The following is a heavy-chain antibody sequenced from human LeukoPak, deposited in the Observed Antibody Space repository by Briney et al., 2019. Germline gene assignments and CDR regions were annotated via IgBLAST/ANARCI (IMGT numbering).Heavy chain of an antibody. D-gene: IGHD2-21*01. V-gene: IGHV3-23*01. Sequence: GGSLRLSCAASGFTFSIYAMSWVRQAPGKGLEWVSTVSGSGHSTFYADSVKGRFTISRDNSKNTLYLQMNSLRVDDTAVYYCARGVVGFDPWGQGTLVTVSS. J-gene: IGHJ5*02. CDR2: VSGSGHST. CDR3: ARGVVGFDP. CDR1: GFTFSIYA.